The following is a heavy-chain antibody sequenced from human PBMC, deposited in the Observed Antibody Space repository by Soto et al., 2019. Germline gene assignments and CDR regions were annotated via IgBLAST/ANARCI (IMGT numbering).Heavy chain of an antibody. V-gene: IGHV3-64*01. CDR3: ARGQGLRSLGAFDI. CDR1: GFTFSSYA. Sequence: GGSLRLSCAASGFTFSSYAMHWVRQAPGKGLEYVSAISSNGGSTYYANSVKGRFTISRDNSKNTLYLQMGSLRAEDMAVYYCARGQGLRSLGAFDIWGQGTMVTVSS. D-gene: IGHD4-17*01. J-gene: IGHJ3*02. CDR2: ISSNGGST.